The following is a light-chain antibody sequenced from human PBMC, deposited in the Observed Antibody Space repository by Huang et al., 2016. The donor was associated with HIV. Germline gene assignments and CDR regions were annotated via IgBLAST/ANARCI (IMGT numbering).Light chain of an antibody. CDR1: QGISNS. CDR3: QQYYSTPT. Sequence: DIQMTQSPSSLSASVGDRVTITCRASQGISNSLACYQQKPGKAPKLLLYAASRLESGVPSRFSGSGSGTYYTLTISSLQPEDFATYYCQQYYSTPTFGQGTKVEIK. V-gene: IGKV1-NL1*01. CDR2: AAS. J-gene: IGKJ1*01.